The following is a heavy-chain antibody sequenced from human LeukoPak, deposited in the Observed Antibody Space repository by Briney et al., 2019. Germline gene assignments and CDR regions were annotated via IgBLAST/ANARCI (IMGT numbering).Heavy chain of an antibody. V-gene: IGHV3-30*04. D-gene: IGHD6-25*01. Sequence: GGSLRLSCAASGFTFSSYELNWVRQAPGKGLEWVAVISYDGSNKYYADSVKGRFTISRDNAKNSLFLQMNSLGGEDTAVYYCARDGTPIYSSGWVYMDVWGRGTTVTITS. CDR3: ARDGTPIYSSGWVYMDV. J-gene: IGHJ6*04. CDR2: ISYDGSNK. CDR1: GFTFSSYE.